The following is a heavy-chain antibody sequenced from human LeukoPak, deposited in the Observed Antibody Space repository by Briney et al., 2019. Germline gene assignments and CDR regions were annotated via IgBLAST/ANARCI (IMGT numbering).Heavy chain of an antibody. CDR3: ARQDGYSLFDY. J-gene: IGHJ4*02. Sequence: SETLSLTCAVSGYSISSGYYWGWIRQPPGKGLEWIGGIYHSGSTYYNPSLKSRVTISVDTSKNQFSLKLSSVTAADTAVYYCARQDGYSLFDYWGQGTLVTVSS. V-gene: IGHV4-38-2*01. D-gene: IGHD3-22*01. CDR2: IYHSGST. CDR1: GYSISSGYY.